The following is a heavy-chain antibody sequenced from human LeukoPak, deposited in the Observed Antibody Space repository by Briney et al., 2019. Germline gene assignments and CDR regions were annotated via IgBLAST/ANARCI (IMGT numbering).Heavy chain of an antibody. D-gene: IGHD3-3*01. CDR1: GFTFTSYA. J-gene: IGHJ4*02. Sequence: GGSLRLFCAASGFTFTSYAVSWVRQAPGKGLEWVAVIWYDGSNKYYADSVKGRFTISRDNSKNTLYLQMNSLRAEDTAVYYCARDSGYDFWSGYYGRYYFDYWGQGTLVTVSS. CDR2: IWYDGSNK. CDR3: ARDSGYDFWSGYYGRYYFDY. V-gene: IGHV3-33*08.